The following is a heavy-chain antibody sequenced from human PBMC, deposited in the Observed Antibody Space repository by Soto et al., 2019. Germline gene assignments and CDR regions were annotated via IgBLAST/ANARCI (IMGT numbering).Heavy chain of an antibody. CDR3: ARDRLVPYGYGMDV. D-gene: IGHD2-2*01. CDR2: IWFDGSKK. CDR1: GFTFRSYG. J-gene: IGHJ6*02. Sequence: QMQLVESGGGVVQPGRSLRLSCAASGFTFRSYGIHWVRQAPGKGLAWVALIWFDGSKKYYVDSVKGRFAVSRDNSKNTLYLQMNNLRVEDTAVYYCARDRLVPYGYGMDVWGQGTTVTVSS. V-gene: IGHV3-33*01.